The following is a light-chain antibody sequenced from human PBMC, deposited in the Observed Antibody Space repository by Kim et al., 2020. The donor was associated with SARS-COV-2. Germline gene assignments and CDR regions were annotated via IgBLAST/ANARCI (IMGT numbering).Light chain of an antibody. CDR3: ATWDTSLTAWV. CDR1: SSNIGSNP. Sequence: QSVLTQPPSVSAAPGQKVTISCSGSSSNIGSNPVSWYQQFPGTAPTPITHDNNKRPSGIPDRSSSSKSGTSATLGLTGLRTGDEVHYYCATWDTSLTAWVFGVGTKFTVL. J-gene: IGLJ3*02. CDR2: DNN. V-gene: IGLV1-51*01.